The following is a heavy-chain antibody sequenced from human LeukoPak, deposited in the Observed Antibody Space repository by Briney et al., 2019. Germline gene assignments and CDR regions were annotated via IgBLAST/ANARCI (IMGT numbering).Heavy chain of an antibody. CDR3: ARDSSGWTLEWFDP. CDR1: GGSISSSSYY. CDR2: IYYSGST. J-gene: IGHJ5*02. V-gene: IGHV4-39*02. D-gene: IGHD6-19*01. Sequence: SETLSLTCTVSGGSISSSSYYWGWIRQPPGKGLEWIGSIYYSGSTHYNPSLKSRVTISVDTSKNQFSLKLSSVTAADTAVYYCARDSSGWTLEWFDPWGQGTLVTVSS.